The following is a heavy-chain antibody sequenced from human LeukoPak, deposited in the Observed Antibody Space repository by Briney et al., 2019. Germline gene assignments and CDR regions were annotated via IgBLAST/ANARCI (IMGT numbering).Heavy chain of an antibody. CDR2: IYPRDGST. CDR3: ARDQEAFDY. V-gene: IGHV1-46*01. CDR1: GYSFTSNY. Sequence: ASVKVSCKASGYSFTSNYIHWARQAPGQGLEWMGMIYPRDGSTSYAQKFQGRVTVTRDTPTSTVHMELSGLRSEDTAVYYCARDQEAFDYWGQGTLVTVSS. J-gene: IGHJ4*02.